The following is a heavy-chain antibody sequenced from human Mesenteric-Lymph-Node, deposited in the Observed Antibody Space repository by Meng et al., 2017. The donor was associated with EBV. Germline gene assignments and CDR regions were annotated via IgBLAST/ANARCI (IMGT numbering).Heavy chain of an antibody. Sequence: QVQLVQSGAEVKKPGSSLEVSCKASGGIFRSHAISWVRQAPGQGLEWMGGIVAVFGTTHYAQKFQGRVTITADESTSTVYMELSSLRSEDTAVYYCARQGNYYGSGTHAHFDYWGQGALVTVSS. CDR1: GGIFRSHA. V-gene: IGHV1-69*01. CDR2: IVAVFGTT. D-gene: IGHD3-10*01. CDR3: ARQGNYYGSGTHAHFDY. J-gene: IGHJ4*02.